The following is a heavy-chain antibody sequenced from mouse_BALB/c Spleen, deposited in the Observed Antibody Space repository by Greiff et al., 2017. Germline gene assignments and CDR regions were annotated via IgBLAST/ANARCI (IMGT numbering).Heavy chain of an antibody. Sequence: EVKLMESGGGLVKPGGSLKLSCAASGFTFSSYAMSWVRQSPEKRLEWVAEISSGGSYTYYPDTVTGRFTISRDNAKNTLYLEMSSLRSEDTAMYYCAREGTVRGEFDYWGQGTTLTVSS. CDR2: ISSGGSYT. V-gene: IGHV5-9-4*01. CDR1: GFTFSSYA. CDR3: AREGTVRGEFDY. D-gene: IGHD2-14*01. J-gene: IGHJ2*01.